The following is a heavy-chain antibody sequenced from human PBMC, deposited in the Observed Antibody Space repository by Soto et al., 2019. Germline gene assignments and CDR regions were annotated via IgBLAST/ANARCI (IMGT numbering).Heavy chain of an antibody. V-gene: IGHV1-18*01. Sequence: GQLVQSGAEVKRPGASVKVSCRASGYTFTSYGISWVRQAPGQGLEWMGWISAYNGDTKLSQKFEAKVSMTADTSTHTAYMELRSLRSDDTADFYFASDSFTHKAMVTWACDIWGQWTMVTVSS. J-gene: IGHJ3*02. CDR1: GYTFTSYG. CDR3: ASDSFTHKAMVTWACDI. D-gene: IGHD5-18*01. CDR2: ISAYNGDT.